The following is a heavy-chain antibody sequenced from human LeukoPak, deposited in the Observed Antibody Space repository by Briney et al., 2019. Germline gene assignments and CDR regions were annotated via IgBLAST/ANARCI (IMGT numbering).Heavy chain of an antibody. CDR2: IGGSSTTT. CDR1: GFTFSTYA. J-gene: IGHJ4*02. D-gene: IGHD6-6*01. Sequence: PGWSLRLSCAASGFTFSTYAMRWVRQAPGKGLEWVSGIGGSSTTTNNADSVRGRLTLSRDSSENTLYLPMSRRTDEDTAVYYCAKDKHTTSSPRFDYWGQGTLVTVSS. V-gene: IGHV3-23*01. CDR3: AKDKHTTSSPRFDY.